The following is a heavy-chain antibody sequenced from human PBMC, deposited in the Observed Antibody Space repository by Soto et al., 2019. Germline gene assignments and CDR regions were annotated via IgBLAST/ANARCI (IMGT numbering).Heavy chain of an antibody. D-gene: IGHD2-15*01. Sequence: ASETLSLTCAVYGGSFSGYYWSWIRQPPGKGLEWIGEINHSGSTNYNPSLKSRVTISVDTSKNQFSLKLSSVTAADTAVYYCERGIQNLYCSGGSRYPMGYFQHWCQGILVTVS. J-gene: IGHJ1*01. CDR1: GGSFSGYY. V-gene: IGHV4-34*01. CDR2: INHSGST. CDR3: ERGIQNLYCSGGSRYPMGYFQH.